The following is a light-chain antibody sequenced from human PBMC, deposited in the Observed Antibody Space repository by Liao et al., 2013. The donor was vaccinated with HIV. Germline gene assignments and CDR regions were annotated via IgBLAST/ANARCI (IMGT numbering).Light chain of an antibody. CDR1: NIGSKS. V-gene: IGLV3-21*01. J-gene: IGLJ2*01. Sequence: SYELTQPPSVSVAPGKTARITCGGKNIGSKSVHWYQQKPGQAPVLVIYYDSDRPSGIPERFSGSNSGNTATLTISGTQAMDEADYYCQAWDSSTVIFGGGTKLTVL. CDR3: QAWDSSTVI. CDR2: YDS.